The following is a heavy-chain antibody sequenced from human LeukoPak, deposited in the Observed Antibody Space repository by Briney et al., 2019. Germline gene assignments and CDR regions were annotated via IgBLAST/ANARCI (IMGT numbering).Heavy chain of an antibody. CDR2: ISGSGGTT. J-gene: IGHJ3*02. CDR3: AKDPPSFVANAFLI. V-gene: IGHV3-23*01. D-gene: IGHD5-12*01. CDR1: GLPFSSRV. Sequence: GGSLRLSCAASGLPFSSRVMTWARQAPGKGLEWVSTISGSGGTTYYADSVKGRFTISRDNSKNTLYLEMDSLRADDTAVYSCAKDPPSFVANAFLIWGQGTMVTVSS.